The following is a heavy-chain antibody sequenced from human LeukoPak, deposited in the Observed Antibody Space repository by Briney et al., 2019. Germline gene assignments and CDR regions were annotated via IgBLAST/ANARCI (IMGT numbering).Heavy chain of an antibody. CDR2: IYYSGST. J-gene: IGHJ3*02. V-gene: IGHV4-39*01. CDR1: GGSISSSSYY. Sequence: PSETLSLTCTVSGGSISSSSYYWGWIRQPPGKGLEWIGSIYYSGSTYYNPSLKSRVTISVDTSKNQFSLKLSSVTAADTAVYYCARLSRSQQFGGVIVVRVYAFDIWGQGTMVTVSS. CDR3: ARLSRSQQFGGVIVVRVYAFDI. D-gene: IGHD3-16*02.